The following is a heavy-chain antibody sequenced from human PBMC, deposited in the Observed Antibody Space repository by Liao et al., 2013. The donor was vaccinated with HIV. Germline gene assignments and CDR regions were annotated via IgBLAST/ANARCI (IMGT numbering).Heavy chain of an antibody. D-gene: IGHD6-13*01. CDR2: IYTSGST. CDR3: AGRLRGIAAAGRGGAFDI. J-gene: IGHJ3*02. CDR1: GGSISSYY. V-gene: IGHV4-4*07. Sequence: QVQLQESGPGLVKPSETLSLTCTVSGGSISSYYWSWIRQPAGKGLEWIGRIYTSGSTNYNPSLKSRVTMSVDTSKNQFSLNLSSVTAADTAVYYCAGRLRGIAAAGRGGAFDIVGPKDKWSPSL.